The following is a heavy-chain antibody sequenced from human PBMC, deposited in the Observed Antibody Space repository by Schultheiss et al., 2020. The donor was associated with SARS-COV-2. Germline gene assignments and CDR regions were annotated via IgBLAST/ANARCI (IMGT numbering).Heavy chain of an antibody. V-gene: IGHV4-61*05. CDR1: GGSISSSSYY. J-gene: IGHJ6*03. D-gene: IGHD2-2*02. CDR3: ARRYCSGTSCYTARWYYYMDV. Sequence: SQTLSLTCTVSGGSISSSSYYWSWIRQPPGKGLEWIGYIYYSGSTNYNPSLKSRVTISVDTSKNQFSLKLNSVTPADTAVYYCARRYCSGTSCYTARWYYYMDVWGKGTTVTVSS. CDR2: IYYSGST.